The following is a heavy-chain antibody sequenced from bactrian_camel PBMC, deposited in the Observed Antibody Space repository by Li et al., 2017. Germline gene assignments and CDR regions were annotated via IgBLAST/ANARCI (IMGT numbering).Heavy chain of an antibody. CDR3: VLHCIYRSNWNRRSRWQY. Sequence: HVQLVESGGSSVQAGGSLRLSCAASSDDKMYDYCMGWFRQVPGKEREAVAAIDDDGTTHYGESVKGRFTVTRDYSNHILFLQMNDLKPEDTAMYYCVLHCIYRSNWNRRSRWQYWGQGTQVPSP. CDR2: IDDDGTT. CDR1: DDKMYDYC. J-gene: IGHJ4*01. V-gene: IGHV3S53*01. D-gene: IGHD6*01.